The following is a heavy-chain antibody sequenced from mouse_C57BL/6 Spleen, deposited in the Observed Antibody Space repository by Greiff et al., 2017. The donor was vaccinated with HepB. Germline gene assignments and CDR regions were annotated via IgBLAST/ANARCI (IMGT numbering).Heavy chain of an antibody. D-gene: IGHD2-5*01. V-gene: IGHV1-80*01. J-gene: IGHJ4*01. CDR3: ARDNYSNYYYAMDY. CDR2: IYPGDGDT. Sequence: QVQLQQSGAELVKPGASVKISCKASGYAFSSYWMNWVKQRPGKGLEWIGQIYPGDGDTNYNGKFKGKATLTADKSSSTAYMQLSSLTSEDSAVYFCARDNYSNYYYAMDYWGQGTSVTVSS. CDR1: GYAFSSYW.